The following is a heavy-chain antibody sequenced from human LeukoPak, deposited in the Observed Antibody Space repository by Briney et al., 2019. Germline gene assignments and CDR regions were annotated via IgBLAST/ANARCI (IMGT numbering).Heavy chain of an antibody. D-gene: IGHD4-17*01. CDR3: AKVRSVTGYFDY. CDR2: VSSDGSID. J-gene: IGHJ4*02. V-gene: IGHV3-30*18. CDR1: GFTFSNYG. Sequence: GGSLRLSCAASGFTFSNYGMHWVRQAPGKGLEWVAVVSSDGSIDYYADSVRGRFTISRDNAKNSLYLQMNSLRAEDTALYYCAKVRSVTGYFDYWGQGTLVTVSS.